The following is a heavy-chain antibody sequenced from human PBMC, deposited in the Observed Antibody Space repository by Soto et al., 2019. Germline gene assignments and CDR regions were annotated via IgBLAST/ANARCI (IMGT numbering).Heavy chain of an antibody. V-gene: IGHV1-45*02. Sequence: SVKVSCKASGYTFTCCSLHWLQQAPGQGLERMRWITLYNGNTNYAKKFQGRVTITRDMSLRTAYIELSSLRSEDSAVYYWARHPDKATGTTAGATNGMDVWGQGTTVTVSS. J-gene: IGHJ6*02. CDR3: ARHPDKATGTTAGATNGMDV. CDR1: GYTFTCCS. D-gene: IGHD4-17*01. CDR2: ITLYNGNT.